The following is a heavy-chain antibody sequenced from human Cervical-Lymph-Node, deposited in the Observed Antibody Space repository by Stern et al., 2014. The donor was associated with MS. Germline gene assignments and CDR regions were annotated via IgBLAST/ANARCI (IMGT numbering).Heavy chain of an antibody. V-gene: IGHV4-59*01. CDR1: YDSISSYY. D-gene: IGHD3-22*01. Sequence: QVQLQESGPGLVKPSETLSLTCTVSYDSISSYYLTWLRQPPGKGLEWIGYINYRRNPNYSPALKSRVTISVDTSKNQFSLKLTSVTAADTAVYYCARAFSDYHDSTPGYWGQGTLVTVSS. CDR3: ARAFSDYHDSTPGY. J-gene: IGHJ4*02. CDR2: INYRRNP.